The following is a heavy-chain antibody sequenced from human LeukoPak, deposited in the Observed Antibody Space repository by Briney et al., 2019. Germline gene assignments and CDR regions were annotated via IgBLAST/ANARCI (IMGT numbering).Heavy chain of an antibody. D-gene: IGHD4-23*01. V-gene: IGHV1-2*02. CDR2: INPNSGGT. Sequence: ASVTVSCKASGYTFTGYYMHWVRQAPGQGLEWMGWINPNSGGTNYAQKFQGRVTMTRDTSISTAYMELSRLRSDDTAVYYCARDWGGDYGGNKAYYFDYWGQGTLVTVSS. J-gene: IGHJ4*02. CDR3: ARDWGGDYGGNKAYYFDY. CDR1: GYTFTGYY.